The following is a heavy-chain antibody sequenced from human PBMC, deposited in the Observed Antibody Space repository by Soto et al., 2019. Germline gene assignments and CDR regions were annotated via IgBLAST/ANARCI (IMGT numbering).Heavy chain of an antibody. Sequence: ASVKVSCKASGYTFTSYGISWVRQAPGQGLEWMGWISAYNGNTNYSQKFQGRVTITRDTSTSTAYMELSSLRSEDTAVYYCARVVGGSYSKGKFDYWGQGTLVTVSS. D-gene: IGHD1-26*01. J-gene: IGHJ4*02. CDR3: ARVVGGSYSKGKFDY. CDR1: GYTFTSYG. V-gene: IGHV1-18*04. CDR2: ISAYNGNT.